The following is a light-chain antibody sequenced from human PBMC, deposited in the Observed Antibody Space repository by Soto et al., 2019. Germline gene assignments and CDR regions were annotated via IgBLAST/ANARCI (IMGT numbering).Light chain of an antibody. CDR2: GAS. CDR3: QQYGSSRT. CDR1: QSVSNNY. Sequence: EMGVTQSPGTLSLSPGERATVSCRASQSVSNNYLAWYQQKPGQAPRLLIYGASNRATGIPDRFSGSGSGTDFTLTISRLEPEDFAVYYCQQYGSSRTFGQGTKVDIK. J-gene: IGKJ1*01. V-gene: IGKV3-20*01.